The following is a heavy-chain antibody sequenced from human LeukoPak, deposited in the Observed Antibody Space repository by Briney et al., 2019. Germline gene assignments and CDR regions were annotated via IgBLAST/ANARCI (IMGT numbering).Heavy chain of an antibody. CDR3: AREATSSSWYGYYYYYMDV. Sequence: PSETLSLTCTVSGGSISSYYWSWIRQPPGKGLEWIGYIYYSGSTNYNPSLKSRVTISVDTSKNQFSLKLSSGTAADTAVYYCAREATSSSWYGYYYYYMDVWGKGTTVTVSS. CDR2: IYYSGST. J-gene: IGHJ6*03. D-gene: IGHD6-13*01. V-gene: IGHV4-59*01. CDR1: GGSISSYY.